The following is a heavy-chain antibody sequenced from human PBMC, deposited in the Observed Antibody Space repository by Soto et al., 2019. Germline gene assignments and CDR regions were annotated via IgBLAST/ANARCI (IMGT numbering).Heavy chain of an antibody. CDR1: DGSISSGGYY. D-gene: IGHD4-17*01. Sequence: QVQLQESGPGLVKPSQTLSLTCTVSDGSISSGGYYWSWIRQHPGKGLEWIGNIYYSGYTYYNPSHKSRVTISVDTSKNQCSLKLSSVTAADTAVYYCARGGDYEGFDYWGQGTLVTVSS. V-gene: IGHV4-31*03. CDR2: IYYSGYT. CDR3: ARGGDYEGFDY. J-gene: IGHJ4*02.